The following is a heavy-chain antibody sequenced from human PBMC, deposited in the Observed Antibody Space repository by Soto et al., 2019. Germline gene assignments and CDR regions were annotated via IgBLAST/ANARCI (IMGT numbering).Heavy chain of an antibody. CDR2: IIPIFGTA. D-gene: IGHD2-2*01. V-gene: IGHV1-69*12. CDR3: ARGPPYVPLGPDY. Sequence: QAQLVQSGAEVKKPGSSVKDACKASGGTFSSYAISWVRQAPVLGLEWMGGIIPIFGTANYAQKFQGRVTITADESTSTAYMELSSLRSDDTAVYYCARGPPYVPLGPDYWGQGTLVTVSS. J-gene: IGHJ4*02. CDR1: GGTFSSYA.